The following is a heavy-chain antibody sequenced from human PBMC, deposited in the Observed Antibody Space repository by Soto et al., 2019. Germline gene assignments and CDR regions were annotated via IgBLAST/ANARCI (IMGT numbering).Heavy chain of an antibody. D-gene: IGHD2-15*01. V-gene: IGHV3-30*18. CDR1: GFTFSSYG. J-gene: IGHJ5*02. CDR2: ISYDGSNK. Sequence: QVQLVESGGGVVQPGRSLRLSCAASGFTFSSYGMHWVRQAPGKGLEWVAVISYDGSNKYYADSVKGRFTISRDNSKTTRYLQMNSLRADDTAVYYCAKESELAGGLVHWFDPWGQGTLVTVSS. CDR3: AKESELAGGLVHWFDP.